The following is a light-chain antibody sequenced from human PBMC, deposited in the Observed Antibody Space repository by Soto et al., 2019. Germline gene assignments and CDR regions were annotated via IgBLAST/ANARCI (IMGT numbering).Light chain of an antibody. CDR2: DVS. CDR1: GSDIGGYSY. Sequence: QSVLTQPASVSGSPGQSITISCTGTGSDIGGYSYVSWYQQHPGKAPQLMIYDVSNRPSGVSNRFSGSKSGNTASLTICGLQAEDQAAYYCSSYTTSSTLVFGGGTKLTVL. V-gene: IGLV2-14*01. CDR3: SSYTTSSTLV. J-gene: IGLJ3*02.